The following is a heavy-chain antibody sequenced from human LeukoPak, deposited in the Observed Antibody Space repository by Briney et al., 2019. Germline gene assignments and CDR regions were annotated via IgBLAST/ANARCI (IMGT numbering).Heavy chain of an antibody. CDR1: GGSFSGYY. Sequence: SETLSLTCAVYGGSFSGYYCSWIRQPPGKGLEWIGEINHSGSTNYNPSLKSRVTISVDTSKNQFSLKLSSVTAADTVVYYCAQGSNDCGDYVRYWGQGTLVTVSS. CDR3: AQGSNDCGDYVRY. V-gene: IGHV4-34*01. J-gene: IGHJ4*02. D-gene: IGHD4-17*01. CDR2: INHSGST.